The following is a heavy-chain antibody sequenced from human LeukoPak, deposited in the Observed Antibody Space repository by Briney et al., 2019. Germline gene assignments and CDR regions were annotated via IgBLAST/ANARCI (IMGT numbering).Heavy chain of an antibody. V-gene: IGHV3-48*01. Sequence: PGGSLRLSCGASGITFSSYSMNWVRQAPGKGLEWVSYISSSGSTKYYADSVKGRFTISRDNSKNTLYLQMNSLRAEDTAVYYCAGMVYFDYWGQGTLVTVSS. J-gene: IGHJ4*02. CDR3: AGMVYFDY. D-gene: IGHD3-10*01. CDR2: ISSSGSTK. CDR1: GITFSSYS.